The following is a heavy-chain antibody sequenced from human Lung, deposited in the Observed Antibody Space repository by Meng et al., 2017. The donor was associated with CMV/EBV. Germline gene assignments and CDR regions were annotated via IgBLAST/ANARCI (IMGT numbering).Heavy chain of an antibody. V-gene: IGHV1-2*02. CDR2: IRPNSGAT. Sequence: ASVKVSXKASGYTFTNNYIHWVRQAPGQGLQWRGRIRPNSGATTYAQTFQGRVTMTSDSSASTAYMELCRLTFDYAAIYFCARGGSTCMLGACFDYWGQGSLVTVSS. J-gene: IGHJ4*02. D-gene: IGHD3-10*02. CDR3: ARGGSTCMLGACFDY. CDR1: GYTFTNNY.